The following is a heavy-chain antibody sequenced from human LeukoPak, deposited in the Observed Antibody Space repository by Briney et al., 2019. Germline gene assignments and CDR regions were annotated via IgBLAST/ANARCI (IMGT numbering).Heavy chain of an antibody. D-gene: IGHD6-19*01. V-gene: IGHV5-51*01. CDR3: ARRRRYSSGWNDY. J-gene: IGHJ4*02. CDR1: GYSFTSYW. Sequence: GESLKISCKGSGYSFTSYWMGWVRQLPGKGLEWMGIIYPGDSDTRYSPSFQGQVTISADKSISTAYLQWSSLKASDTAMYYCARRRRYSSGWNDYWGQGTLVTVSS. CDR2: IYPGDSDT.